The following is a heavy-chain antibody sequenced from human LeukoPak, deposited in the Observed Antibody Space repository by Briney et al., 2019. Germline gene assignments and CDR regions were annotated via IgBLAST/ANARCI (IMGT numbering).Heavy chain of an antibody. CDR3: AAPYYDCWSGSSRKYFDL. J-gene: IGHJ2*01. V-gene: IGHV4-39*01. D-gene: IGHD3-3*01. Sequence: SETLSLTCTVSGGSISSSSYYWGWIRQPPGKGLEWIGSIYYSGSTYYNPSLKSRVTISVDTSKNQFSLKLSSVTAADTAVYYCAAPYYDCWSGSSRKYFDLWGRGTLVTVSS. CDR2: IYYSGST. CDR1: GGSISSSSYY.